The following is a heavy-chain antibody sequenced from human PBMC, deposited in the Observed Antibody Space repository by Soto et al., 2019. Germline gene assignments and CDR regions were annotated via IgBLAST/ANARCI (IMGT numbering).Heavy chain of an antibody. J-gene: IGHJ4*02. CDR3: ADMVYSMGLPAVLCDY. D-gene: IGHD2-8*01. CDR2: IYWDDDK. CDR1: GFSLSTSGVG. Sequence: QITLKESGPTLVKPTQTLTLTCTFSGFSLSTSGVGVGWIRQPPGKALEWLALIYWDDDKRSSPSLKSRLTITNGTSKNLVVLRMTNMDPVDTATYYCADMVYSMGLPAVLCDYWGQGTLVTVSS. V-gene: IGHV2-5*02.